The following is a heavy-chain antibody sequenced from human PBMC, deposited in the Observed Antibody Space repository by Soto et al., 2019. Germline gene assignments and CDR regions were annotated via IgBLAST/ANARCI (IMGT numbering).Heavy chain of an antibody. V-gene: IGHV1-69*06. D-gene: IGHD2-2*01. Sequence: SVKVSCKASGGTFSIYAISWVRQAPGQGLEWMGWISPIFGNANYAQKFQGRVTMTADTSTSTAYMELRSLRSDDTAVYYCARGYCSSASCLRNHAFDIWGQGTMVTVSS. CDR2: ISPIFGNA. CDR3: ARGYCSSASCLRNHAFDI. CDR1: GGTFSIYA. J-gene: IGHJ3*02.